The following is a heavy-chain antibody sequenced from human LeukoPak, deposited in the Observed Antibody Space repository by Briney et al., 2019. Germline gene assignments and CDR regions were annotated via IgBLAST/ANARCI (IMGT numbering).Heavy chain of an antibody. CDR2: IFYSGST. Sequence: PSETLSLTCSVSGGSISSGYFYWSWIRQHPGRGLEWIGYIFYSGSTYYNPSLKSRLIISADTSQNQFSLRLTSVTAADTAVDYCAKGKMTDAGTFLDFDPWGQGTLVTVSS. D-gene: IGHD6-13*01. V-gene: IGHV4-31*03. CDR1: GGSISSGYFY. CDR3: AKGKMTDAGTFLDFDP. J-gene: IGHJ5*02.